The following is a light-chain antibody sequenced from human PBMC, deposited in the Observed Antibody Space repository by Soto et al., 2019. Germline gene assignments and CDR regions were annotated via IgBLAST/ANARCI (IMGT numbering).Light chain of an antibody. Sequence: QMSLPPSSLSASVGSRVTITCRASQSISTYLNWYQQKPGQAPNLLIYDASPLQTGVPSRFSGSGGGTDFTLSISSVQAEDFASYFCQQCYRPPQTFGQGTRVEIK. V-gene: IGKV1-39*01. CDR2: DAS. CDR3: QQCYRPPQT. CDR1: QSISTY. J-gene: IGKJ1*01.